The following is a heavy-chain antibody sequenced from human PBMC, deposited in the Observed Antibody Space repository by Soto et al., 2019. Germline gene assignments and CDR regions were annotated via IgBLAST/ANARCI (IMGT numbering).Heavy chain of an antibody. J-gene: IGHJ4*02. CDR3: AARSCSGGYCYAIDY. V-gene: IGHV1-8*01. CDR1: GYTFTSND. CDR2: MNPNSGNS. Sequence: QVQLVQSGAEVKKPGASVKVSCKASGYTFTSNDINWVRQATGQGLEWMGWMNPNSGNSGYAQKFQGRVTMTRDTSISTAYMELSSLRSEDTAVYYCAARSCSGGYCYAIDYWGQGTLVIVSS. D-gene: IGHD2-15*01.